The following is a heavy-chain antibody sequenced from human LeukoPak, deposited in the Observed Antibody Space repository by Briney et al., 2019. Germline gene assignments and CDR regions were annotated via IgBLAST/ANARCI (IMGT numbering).Heavy chain of an antibody. V-gene: IGHV3-23*01. D-gene: IGHD4-17*01. J-gene: IGHJ3*02. CDR2: ISGSGGST. Sequence: GGSLRLSCAPSGFTLSSYAMSGVPEAPGEGVEWVLAISGSGGSTYNADSVKGRFTISRDNSKNTLYLQMNSLRAEDTAVYYCEQAVTTGTDAFDIWGQGTMVTVSS. CDR1: GFTLSSYA. CDR3: EQAVTTGTDAFDI.